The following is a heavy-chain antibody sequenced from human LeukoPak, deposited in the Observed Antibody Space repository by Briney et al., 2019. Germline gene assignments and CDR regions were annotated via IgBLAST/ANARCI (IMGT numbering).Heavy chain of an antibody. V-gene: IGHV4-34*01. Sequence: PSETLSLTCAVYGGSFSGYYWSWIRQPLGKGLEWIGEINHSGSTNYNPSLKSRVTISVDTSKNQFSLKLSSVTAADTAVYYCARGFNFWSAESMDVWGKGTTVTVSS. CDR3: ARGFNFWSAESMDV. CDR2: INHSGST. J-gene: IGHJ6*03. D-gene: IGHD3-3*01. CDR1: GGSFSGYY.